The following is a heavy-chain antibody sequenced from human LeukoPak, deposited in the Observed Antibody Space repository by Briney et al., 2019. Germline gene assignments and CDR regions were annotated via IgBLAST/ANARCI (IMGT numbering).Heavy chain of an antibody. V-gene: IGHV4-4*07. D-gene: IGHD4-17*01. CDR2: IWPSGTT. J-gene: IGHJ3*02. CDR3: ARDPHPDYGDLDAFDI. CDR1: GGAIKSYY. Sequence: SETLSLTCTVSGGAIKSYYWSWVRLPAAKGLEWIGRIWPSGTTTYNLSLKSRVTMSLDTSKNQFFLTLNPMTAADTAVYYCARDPHPDYGDLDAFDIWGQGTMVTVPS.